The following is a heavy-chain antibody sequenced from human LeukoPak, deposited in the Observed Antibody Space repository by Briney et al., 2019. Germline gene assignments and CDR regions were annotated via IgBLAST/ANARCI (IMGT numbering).Heavy chain of an antibody. D-gene: IGHD4-17*01. Sequence: GASVKVSCKASGYTFTSYYMHWVRQAPGQGLEWMGWINPNSGGTNYAQKFQGRVTMTRDTSISTAYMELSRLRSDDTAVYYCAREGDYGDHNFDYWGQGTLVTVSS. CDR1: GYTFTSYY. CDR2: INPNSGGT. CDR3: AREGDYGDHNFDY. V-gene: IGHV1-2*02. J-gene: IGHJ4*02.